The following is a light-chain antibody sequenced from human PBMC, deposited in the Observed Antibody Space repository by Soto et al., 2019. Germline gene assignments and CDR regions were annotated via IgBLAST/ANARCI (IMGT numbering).Light chain of an antibody. CDR1: SSDVGAYNY. Sequence: QSALTQPASVSGSPGQSITISCTGTSSDVGAYNYVSWYQQRPGKAPKVMIYEVSNRPSGVSNRFSGSKSGSTASLTISGLLAEDEADYYCSSYTSSTTIVFGTGTKVTVL. V-gene: IGLV2-14*01. CDR3: SSYTSSTTIV. J-gene: IGLJ1*01. CDR2: EVS.